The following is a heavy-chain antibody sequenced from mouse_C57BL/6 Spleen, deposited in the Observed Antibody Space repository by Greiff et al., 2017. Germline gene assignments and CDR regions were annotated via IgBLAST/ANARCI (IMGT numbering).Heavy chain of an antibody. Sequence: VQLQQSGAELVRPGASVKLSCTASGFNIKNDYMPWVKQRPEQGLEWIGWIDPENGDTDYATKFQGKASITADTSSNTAYLQLSSLPSEDTAVYYCTPQLLKAMGDWGQGTSVTVSS. CDR2: IDPENGDT. D-gene: IGHD1-1*01. J-gene: IGHJ4*01. CDR3: TPQLLKAMGD. CDR1: GFNIKNDY. V-gene: IGHV14-4*01.